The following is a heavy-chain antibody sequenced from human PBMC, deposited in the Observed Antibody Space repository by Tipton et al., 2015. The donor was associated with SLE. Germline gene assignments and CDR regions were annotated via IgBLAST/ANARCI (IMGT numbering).Heavy chain of an antibody. CDR2: IYYSGST. CDR1: GGSISSYY. V-gene: IGHV4-59*01. CDR3: AGLRGILTGPRGAFDI. D-gene: IGHD3-9*01. Sequence: TLSLTCTVSGGSISSYYWSWIRKPPGKGLEWIGYIYYSGSTNHNPSLKSRVTISVDTSKNQFSLKLSSVTAADTAVYYCAGLRGILTGPRGAFDIWGQGTMVTVSS. J-gene: IGHJ3*02.